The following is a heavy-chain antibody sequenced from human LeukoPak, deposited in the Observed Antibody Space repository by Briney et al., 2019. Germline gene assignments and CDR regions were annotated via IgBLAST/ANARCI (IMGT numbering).Heavy chain of an antibody. Sequence: GSLRLSCAASGFTFSSYWMSWARQPPGKGLEWIGEINHSGSTNCNPSLKSRVTISVDTSKNQFSLKLSSVTAADTAVYYCARGRQYYDKGWFDPWGQGTLVTVSS. CDR1: GFTFSSYW. CDR3: ARGRQYYDKGWFDP. D-gene: IGHD3-22*01. J-gene: IGHJ5*02. CDR2: INHSGST. V-gene: IGHV4-34*01.